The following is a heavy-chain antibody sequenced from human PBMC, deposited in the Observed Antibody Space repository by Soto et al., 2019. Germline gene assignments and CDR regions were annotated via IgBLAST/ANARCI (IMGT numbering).Heavy chain of an antibody. Sequence: TSETLSLTCTVSGGSISSYYWSWIRQPPGKGLEWIGYIYYSGSTNYSPSLNSRVTMSLDSSKNQFSLNLSSVTSADTAVYFCARVGPWVPYYYDSSPYTFENWFDPWGQGTLVTSPQ. V-gene: IGHV4-59*12. J-gene: IGHJ5*02. CDR2: IYYSGST. CDR1: GGSISSYY. CDR3: ARVGPWVPYYYDSSPYTFENWFDP. D-gene: IGHD3-22*01.